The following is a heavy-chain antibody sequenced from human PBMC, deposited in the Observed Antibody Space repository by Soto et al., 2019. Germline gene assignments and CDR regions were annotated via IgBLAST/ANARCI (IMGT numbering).Heavy chain of an antibody. J-gene: IGHJ6*02. D-gene: IGHD2-2*02. CDR1: GFTFSTYS. CDR3: SREYTAWPLAYGLDV. V-gene: IGHV3-21*01. CDR2: ISSRSDI. Sequence: PGGSLRLSCVGSGFTFSTYSINWVRQAPGKGLEWVSSISSRSDIYYADSVKGRFTISRDNAKNSVSLQMNSLRAEDTAVFYCSREYTAWPLAYGLDVWGQGTTVTVSS.